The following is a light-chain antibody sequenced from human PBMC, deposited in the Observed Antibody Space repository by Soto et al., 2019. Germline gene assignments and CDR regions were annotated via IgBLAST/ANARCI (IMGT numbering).Light chain of an antibody. CDR3: AAWDDILNGVYV. V-gene: IGLV2-14*02. Sequence: QSAPTQPASVSGSPGQSITISCTGTSSDVGNYNLVSWYQHHPGKAPKMILYEDTKRPSGVPDRFSGSKSGTSASLAISGLQSEDEADYYCAAWDDILNGVYVFGPGTKVTVL. CDR2: EDT. CDR1: SSDVGNYNL. J-gene: IGLJ1*01.